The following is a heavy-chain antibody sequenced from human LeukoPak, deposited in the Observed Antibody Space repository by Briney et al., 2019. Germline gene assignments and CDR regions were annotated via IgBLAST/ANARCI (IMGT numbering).Heavy chain of an antibody. V-gene: IGHV3-30*18. J-gene: IGHJ4*02. Sequence: PGGSLRLSCAASGFTFSSYGMHWVRQAPGKGLEWVAVISYDGSNKYYADSVKGRFTISRDNSKNTLYLQMNSLRAEDTAVYYCAKDLSGSYSPFDYWGQGTLVTVSS. CDR3: AKDLSGSYSPFDY. CDR1: GFTFSSYG. D-gene: IGHD1-26*01. CDR2: ISYDGSNK.